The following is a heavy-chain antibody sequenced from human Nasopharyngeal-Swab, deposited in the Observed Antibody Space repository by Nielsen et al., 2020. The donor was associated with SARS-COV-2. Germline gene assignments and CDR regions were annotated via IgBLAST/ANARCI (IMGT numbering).Heavy chain of an antibody. J-gene: IGHJ4*02. CDR2: IWYDGSEK. Sequence: GGSLRLSCAASGFSFRDSAMHWVRQAPGKGLEWVAVIWYDGSEKYYVASVKGRFTITRDNSKNTLYLQMNSRRAEDTAVYYCARDPPFSGWTLESWGQGTLVTVSS. CDR1: GFSFRDSA. V-gene: IGHV3-33*01. D-gene: IGHD6-25*01. CDR3: ARDPPFSGWTLES.